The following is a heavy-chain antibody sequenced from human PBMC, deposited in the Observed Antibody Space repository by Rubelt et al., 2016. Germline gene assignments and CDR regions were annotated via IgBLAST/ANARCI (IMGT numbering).Heavy chain of an antibody. Sequence: QVQLVQSGAEVKKPGASVKVSCKASGYTFTSYGISWVRQAPGQGLEWMGWISAYNGNTNHAQKLQGRVTMTTDTSTSTAYMELRSLRSDDTAVYYCARDPTTRFTSTGWFDPWGQGTLVTVSS. J-gene: IGHJ5*02. CDR2: ISAYNGNT. V-gene: IGHV1-18*01. D-gene: IGHD5-12*01. CDR3: ARDPTTRFTSTGWFDP. CDR1: GYTFTSYG.